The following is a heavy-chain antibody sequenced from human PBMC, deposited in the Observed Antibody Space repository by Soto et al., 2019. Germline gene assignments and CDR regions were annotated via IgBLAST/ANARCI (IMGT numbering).Heavy chain of an antibody. CDR1: GYNFINYG. D-gene: IGHD3-10*01. CDR2: IRVHNGNT. J-gene: IGHJ4*02. V-gene: IGHV1-18*01. Sequence: GASVKVSCKASGYNFINYGITWVRQAPGQGLEWMGWIRVHNGNTNYAQKLQGRVTMTTDTSTSTAYMELRSLRSDDTAVYYCVRDLDGSGSYYTDYWGPGTLVPVSS. CDR3: VRDLDGSGSYYTDY.